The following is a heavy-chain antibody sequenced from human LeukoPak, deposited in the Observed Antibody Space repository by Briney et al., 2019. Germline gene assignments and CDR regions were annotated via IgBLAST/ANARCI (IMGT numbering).Heavy chain of an antibody. V-gene: IGHV3-21*01. CDR2: VTSSGRYI. J-gene: IGHJ3*02. CDR3: ARRRPFSFNYDIFPRPFFDI. Sequence: GGSLRLSCAASGFTFSSYSMNWVRQAPGKGLEWVSSVTSSGRYIYYADSVKGRFTISRDNSENSLYLQMDSLTAEDTAVYYCARRRPFSFNYDIFPRPFFDIWGQGTMVTVSS. D-gene: IGHD3-9*01. CDR1: GFTFSSYS.